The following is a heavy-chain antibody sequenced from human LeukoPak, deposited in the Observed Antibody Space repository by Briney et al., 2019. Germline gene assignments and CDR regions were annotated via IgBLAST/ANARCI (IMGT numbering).Heavy chain of an antibody. CDR1: GFTFSSYS. J-gene: IGHJ5*02. Sequence: GGSLRLSCAASGFTFSSYSMNWVRQAPGKGLEWVSSISSSSAYIHYADSVKGRFTISRDNAENSLYLQMNSLRAEDTAVYYCAAAAPGTDWLDPWGQGTLVTVSS. D-gene: IGHD6-13*01. CDR3: AAAAPGTDWLDP. V-gene: IGHV3-21*01. CDR2: ISSSSAYI.